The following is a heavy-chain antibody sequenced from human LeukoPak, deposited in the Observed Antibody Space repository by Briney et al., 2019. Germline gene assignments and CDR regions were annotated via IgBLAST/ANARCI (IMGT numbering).Heavy chain of an antibody. CDR3: ARDTIQLWLVPQPYYYYYGMDV. CDR2: ISGGGDIT. Sequence: GGSLRLSCAASGFNFANHAMSWVRQTPGKGLEWVSAISGGGDITYYADSVTGRFTISRDNSKNTLYLQMNSLRAEDTAVYYCARDTIQLWLVPQPYYYYYGMDVWGQGTTVTVSS. J-gene: IGHJ6*02. V-gene: IGHV3-23*01. D-gene: IGHD5-18*01. CDR1: GFNFANHA.